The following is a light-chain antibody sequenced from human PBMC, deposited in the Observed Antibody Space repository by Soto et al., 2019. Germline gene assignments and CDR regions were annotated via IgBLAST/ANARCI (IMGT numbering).Light chain of an antibody. Sequence: EIVMTQSPATLSVSPGERATLSCRASQSVSTNLAWYQQKPGQAPRLLIYGASTRATGFPARFSGSGSGTEFTLTISSLQSEDFAVYYCQQYNDWPLTFVGGTKVESK. V-gene: IGKV3-15*01. CDR2: GAS. J-gene: IGKJ4*01. CDR3: QQYNDWPLT. CDR1: QSVSTN.